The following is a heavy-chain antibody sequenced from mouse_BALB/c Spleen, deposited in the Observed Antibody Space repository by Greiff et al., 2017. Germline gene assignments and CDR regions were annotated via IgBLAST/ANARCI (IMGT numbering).Heavy chain of an antibody. CDR2: IYPSDSYT. Sequence: QVQLQQPGAELVRPGASVKLSCKASGYTFTSYWINWVKQRPGQGLEWIGNIYPSDSYTNYNQKFKDKATLTVDKSSSTAYMQISSPTSEDSAVYYCTTDYWGQGTTLTVSS. V-gene: IGHV1-69*02. CDR1: GYTFTSYW. CDR3: TTDY. J-gene: IGHJ2*01.